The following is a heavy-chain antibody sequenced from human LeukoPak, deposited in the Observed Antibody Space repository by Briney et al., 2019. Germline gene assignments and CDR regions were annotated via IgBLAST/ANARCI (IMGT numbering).Heavy chain of an antibody. J-gene: IGHJ4*02. CDR2: MNPNSGNT. CDR1: GYTFTSYD. CDR3: ARVVRRAGYCGGDCYLAY. Sequence: ASVKVSCKASGYTFTSYDINWVRQATGQGLEWMGWMNPNSGNTGYAQKFQGRVTMTRNTSISTAYMELSSLRSEDTAVYYCARVVRRAGYCGGDCYLAYWGQGILVTVSS. V-gene: IGHV1-8*01. D-gene: IGHD2-21*02.